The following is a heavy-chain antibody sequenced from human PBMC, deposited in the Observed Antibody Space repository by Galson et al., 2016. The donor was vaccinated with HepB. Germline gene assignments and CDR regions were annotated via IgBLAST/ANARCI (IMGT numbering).Heavy chain of an antibody. CDR1: GFTLSTYN. J-gene: IGHJ4*02. CDR2: ISGSGGST. V-gene: IGHV3-23*01. D-gene: IGHD3-3*01. CDR3: AKGGEWLLYFDY. Sequence: SLRLSCAASGFTLSTYNMNWVRQAPGKGLEWVSAISGSGGSTYYADSVKGRFTISRGNSKNTLYLQMNSLRAEDTAVYYCAKGGEWLLYFDYWGQGTLVTVSS.